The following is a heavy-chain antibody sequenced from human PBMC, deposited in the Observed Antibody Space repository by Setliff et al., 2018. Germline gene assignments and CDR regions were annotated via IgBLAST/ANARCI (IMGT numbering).Heavy chain of an antibody. CDR1: GGSISSSSYY. J-gene: IGHJ6*02. Sequence: SETLSLTCTVSGGSISSSSYYWGWIRQPPGKGLEWIGIIYYSGSTYYNPSLKSRVTISVDTSKNQCSLKLSSVTAADTAVYYCARQQQLVIGSTAYYYYGMDVWGQGTTVTVSS. CDR3: ARQQQLVIGSTAYYYYGMDV. D-gene: IGHD6-13*01. V-gene: IGHV4-39*07. CDR2: IYYSGST.